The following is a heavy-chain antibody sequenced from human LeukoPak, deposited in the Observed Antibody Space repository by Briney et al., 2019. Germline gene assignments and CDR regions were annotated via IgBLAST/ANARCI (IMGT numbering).Heavy chain of an antibody. CDR1: GFTFSDYH. CDR2: ISNTGRTT. V-gene: IGHV3-11*04. D-gene: IGHD2-2*03. CDR3: ARDGSPLRFYEMDV. Sequence: GGSLRLSCAASGFTFSDYHMTWIRQAPGKGLEWISYISNTGRTTYYADSVKGRFTISRDDAKNPLFLEMNSLRAEDTAVYYCARDGSPLRFYEMDVWGKGTTVIVSS. J-gene: IGHJ6*04.